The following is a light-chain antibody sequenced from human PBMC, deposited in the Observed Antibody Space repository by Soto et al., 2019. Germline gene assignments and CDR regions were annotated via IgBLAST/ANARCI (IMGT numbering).Light chain of an antibody. J-gene: IGLJ1*01. CDR3: LSYAGTSYV. Sequence: YVVTQPPAESGYPGQSVTISCTGTSSDVGGYDYVSWYQQYPGKTPKLMIFEVTKRPSGVPDRFSGSKSGNTASLTVSGLHAEDEAVYYGLSYAGTSYVFGTGTNVTAL. V-gene: IGLV2-8*01. CDR1: SSDVGGYDY. CDR2: EVT.